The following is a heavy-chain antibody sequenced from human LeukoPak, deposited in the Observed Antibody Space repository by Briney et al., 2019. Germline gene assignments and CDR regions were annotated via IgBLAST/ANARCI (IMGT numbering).Heavy chain of an antibody. CDR1: GFTFSSYA. V-gene: IGHV3-15*01. CDR2: IKSKTDGGTT. Sequence: GGSLRLSCAASGFTFSSYAMSWVRQAPGKGLEWVGRIKSKTDGGTTDYAAPVKGRFTISRDDSKNTLYLQMNSLKTEDTAVYYCTTRGGSFSIFDYWGQGTLVTVSS. CDR3: TTRGGSFSIFDY. J-gene: IGHJ4*02. D-gene: IGHD1-26*01.